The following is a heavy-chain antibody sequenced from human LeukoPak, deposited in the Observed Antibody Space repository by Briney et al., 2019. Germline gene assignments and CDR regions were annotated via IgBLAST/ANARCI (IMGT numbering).Heavy chain of an antibody. J-gene: IGHJ5*02. CDR1: GYTLTDYY. Sequence: ASVKVSCKASGYTLTDYYMHWVRQAPGQGLEWMGGIIPIFGTANYAQKFQGRVTITADESTSTAYMELSSLRSEDTAVYYCARGSPYYYGSGAIRGRFDPWGQGTLVTVSS. D-gene: IGHD3-10*01. CDR3: ARGSPYYYGSGAIRGRFDP. V-gene: IGHV1-69*13. CDR2: IIPIFGTA.